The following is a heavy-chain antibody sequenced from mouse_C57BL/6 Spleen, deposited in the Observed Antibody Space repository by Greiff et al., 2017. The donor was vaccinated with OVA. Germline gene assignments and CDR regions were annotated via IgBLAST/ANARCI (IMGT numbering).Heavy chain of an antibody. J-gene: IGHJ2*01. CDR3: ARGSWDGFDY. Sequence: QVQLQQSGAELVRPGTSVKVSCKASGYAFTNYLIEWVKQRPGQGLEWIGVINPGSGGTNYNEKFKGKATLTADKSSSTAYMQLSSLTSEDSAVYFCARGSWDGFDYWGQGTTLTVSS. CDR1: GYAFTNYL. CDR2: INPGSGGT. D-gene: IGHD4-1*01. V-gene: IGHV1-54*01.